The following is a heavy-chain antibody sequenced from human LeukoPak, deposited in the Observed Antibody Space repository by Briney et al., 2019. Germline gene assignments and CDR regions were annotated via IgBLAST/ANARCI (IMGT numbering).Heavy chain of an antibody. CDR2: IYHSGST. V-gene: IGHV4-4*02. Sequence: PGGSLRLSCAASGFTFSSYAMSWVRQAPGKGLEWIGEIYHSGSTNYNPSLKSRVTISVDKSKNQFSLKLSSVTAADTAVYYCARAKGVRYSSSRDAFDIWGQGTMVTVSS. J-gene: IGHJ3*02. CDR1: GFTFSSYAM. CDR3: ARAKGVRYSSSRDAFDI. D-gene: IGHD6-13*01.